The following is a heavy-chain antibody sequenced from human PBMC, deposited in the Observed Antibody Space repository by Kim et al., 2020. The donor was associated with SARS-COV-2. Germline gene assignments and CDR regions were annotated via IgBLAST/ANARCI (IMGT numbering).Heavy chain of an antibody. J-gene: IGHJ4*02. CDR3: ARPNGANAPYDY. Sequence: DSPSFQGQVTISADTSISTAYLQWSSLKGSDTAMYYCARPNGANAPYDYWGQGTLVTVSS. D-gene: IGHD4-17*01. V-gene: IGHV5-51*01.